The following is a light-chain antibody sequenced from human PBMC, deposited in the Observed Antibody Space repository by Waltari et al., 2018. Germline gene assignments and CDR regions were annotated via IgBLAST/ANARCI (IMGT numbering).Light chain of an antibody. CDR2: EGN. CDR1: SIDVGSYNL. Sequence: QSALTQPASVSGSPGQSITISCTGTSIDVGSYNLVSWYQQHPGKAPKLMIYEGNKRPSGVSNRFSGSKSGNTASLTISGLQGEDEADYHCCSYAGSNTFVVFGGGTKLTVL. J-gene: IGLJ3*02. V-gene: IGLV2-23*03. CDR3: CSYAGSNTFVV.